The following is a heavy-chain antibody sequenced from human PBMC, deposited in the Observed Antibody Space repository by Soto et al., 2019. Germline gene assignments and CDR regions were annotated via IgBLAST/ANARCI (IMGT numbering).Heavy chain of an antibody. D-gene: IGHD3-9*01. J-gene: IGHJ4*02. Sequence: SETLSLTCSVSGGSISSGGYYWSWIRQPPGKGLEWIGSIYYRGNTYYNPSLQTRVTISLDKSKSQFSLKLNSVTAADSAVYFCARLEGLATISYYFDFWGQGALVTVSS. CDR2: IYYRGNT. V-gene: IGHV4-39*01. CDR3: ARLEGLATISYYFDF. CDR1: GGSISSGGYY.